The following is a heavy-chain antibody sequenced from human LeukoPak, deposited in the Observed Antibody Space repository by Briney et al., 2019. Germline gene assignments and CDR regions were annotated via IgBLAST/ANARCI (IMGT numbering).Heavy chain of an antibody. D-gene: IGHD4-17*01. CDR3: ARSTRTTVTTYYFDY. V-gene: IGHV2-70*11. J-gene: IGHJ4*02. Sequence: SGPTLVNPTQTLTLTCTFSGFSLSTSGVGVGWIRQPPGKALEWLARIDWDDDKYYSTSLKTRLTISKDTSKNQVVLTMTNMDPVDTATYYCARSTRTTVTTYYFDYWGQGTLVTVSS. CDR2: IDWDDDK. CDR1: GFSLSTSGVG.